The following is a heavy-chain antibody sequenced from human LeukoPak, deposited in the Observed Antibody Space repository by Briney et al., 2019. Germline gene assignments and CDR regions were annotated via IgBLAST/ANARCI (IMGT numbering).Heavy chain of an antibody. CDR3: AKDEYSSSTNWYFGL. CDR1: GFTFSSDG. V-gene: IGHV3-30*18. CDR2: ISYDGSNK. J-gene: IGHJ2*01. D-gene: IGHD6-13*01. Sequence: GRSLRLSCAASGFTFSSDGMHWVRQAPGKGLEWVAIISYDGSNKYYADSVKGRFTISRDNSKNTLYLQMNSLRAEDTAVYYCAKDEYSSSTNWYFGLWGRGTLVTVSS.